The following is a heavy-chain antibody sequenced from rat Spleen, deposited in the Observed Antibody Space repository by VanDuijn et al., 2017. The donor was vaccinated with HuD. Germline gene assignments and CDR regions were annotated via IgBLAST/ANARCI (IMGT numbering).Heavy chain of an antibody. CDR1: GFTFSDYY. V-gene: IGHV5-25*01. Sequence: EVQLVESDGGLVQPGRSLKLSCAASGFTFSDYYMAWVRQAPTKGLEWVASISPSGGRNYYRDSVKGRFTVSRDNAKSTLYLQMDSLRSEDTATYYCARHRDWGRGWFAYWGQGTLVTVSS. D-gene: IGHD5-1*01. CDR2: ISPSGGRN. CDR3: ARHRDWGRGWFAY. J-gene: IGHJ3*01.